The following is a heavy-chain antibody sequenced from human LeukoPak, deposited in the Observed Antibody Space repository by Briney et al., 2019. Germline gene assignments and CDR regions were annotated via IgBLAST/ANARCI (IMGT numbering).Heavy chain of an antibody. V-gene: IGHV4-30-4*07. CDR3: ARVGCSGGSCYSDNVSWFDP. Sequence: PSETLSLTCDVSGGSISRGGYSWTWIRQPPGKALEWIGNVSDSGSTSFNPSLESRISISITPSKNQFSMSLYSLTAADTAVYYCARVGCSGGSCYSDNVSWFDPWGQGTLVTVSS. CDR1: GGSISRGGYS. CDR2: VSDSGST. D-gene: IGHD2-15*01. J-gene: IGHJ5*02.